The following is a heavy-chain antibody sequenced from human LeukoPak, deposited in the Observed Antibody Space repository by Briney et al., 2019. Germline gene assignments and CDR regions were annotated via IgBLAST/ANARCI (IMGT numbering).Heavy chain of an antibody. CDR3: ARHGGSSWYFAFDY. D-gene: IGHD6-13*01. Sequence: SETLSLTCTVSGYSISSGYYWGWIRPPPGKGLEWIGSIYHSGSTYYNPSLKSRVTISVDTSKNQFSLKLSSVTAADTAVYYCARHGGSSWYFAFDYWGQGTLVTVSS. J-gene: IGHJ4*02. CDR1: GYSISSGYY. CDR2: IYHSGST. V-gene: IGHV4-38-2*02.